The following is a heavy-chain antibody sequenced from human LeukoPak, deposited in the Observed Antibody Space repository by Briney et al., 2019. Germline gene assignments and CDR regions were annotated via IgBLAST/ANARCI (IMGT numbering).Heavy chain of an antibody. V-gene: IGHV4-59*01. J-gene: IGHJ6*03. CDR3: ARRLYCSGGSCPIPYYYYYMDV. Sequence: SETLSLTCTVSGGSISSYYWSWIRQPPGKGLEWLGYIYYSGSTNYNPSLKSRVTISVDTSKNQFSLKLSSVTAADTAVYYCARRLYCSGGSCPIPYYYYYMDVWGKGTTVTVSS. D-gene: IGHD2-15*01. CDR2: IYYSGST. CDR1: GGSISSYY.